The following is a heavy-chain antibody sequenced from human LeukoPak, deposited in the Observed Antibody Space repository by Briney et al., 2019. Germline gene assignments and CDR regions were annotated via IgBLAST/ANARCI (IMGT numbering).Heavy chain of an antibody. J-gene: IGHJ4*02. D-gene: IGHD1-1*01. CDR3: ARDTGTTPDLFDY. Sequence: GASVKVSCKASGYTFTGYYMRWVRQAPGQGPEWMGWINPNSGGTNYAQKFQGRVTMTRDTSISTAYMELSRLRSDDTAVYYCARDTGTTPDLFDYWGQGTLVTVSS. CDR1: GYTFTGYY. CDR2: INPNSGGT. V-gene: IGHV1-2*02.